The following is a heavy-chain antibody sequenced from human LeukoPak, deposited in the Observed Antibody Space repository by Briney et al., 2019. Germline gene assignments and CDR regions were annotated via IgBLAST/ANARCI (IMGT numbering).Heavy chain of an antibody. D-gene: IGHD5-18*01. CDR1: GYTFTGYY. Sequence: GASVKVSCKATGYTFTGYYMHWVRQAPGQGPEWMGWINPNSGGTNYAQKFQGRITTTRDTSISTAYMELSRLRSDDTAVYYCARGQDTAGHRHYDYWGQGTLVTVSS. CDR2: INPNSGGT. V-gene: IGHV1-2*02. CDR3: ARGQDTAGHRHYDY. J-gene: IGHJ4*02.